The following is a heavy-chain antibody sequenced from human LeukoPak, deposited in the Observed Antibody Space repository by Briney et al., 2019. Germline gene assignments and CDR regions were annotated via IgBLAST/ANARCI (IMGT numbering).Heavy chain of an antibody. CDR1: GFTVSSNY. V-gene: IGHV3-53*05. CDR3: AKPYYYGSRSYMDY. D-gene: IGHD3-10*01. CDR2: IYSGGRT. J-gene: IGHJ4*02. Sequence: PGGSLRLSCAASGFTVSSNYMSWVRQAPGKGLEWVSVIYSGGRTYYADSVKGRFTISRDNSKNMLYLQMNSLRAEDTAVYYCAKPYYYGSRSYMDYWGQGTLVTVSS.